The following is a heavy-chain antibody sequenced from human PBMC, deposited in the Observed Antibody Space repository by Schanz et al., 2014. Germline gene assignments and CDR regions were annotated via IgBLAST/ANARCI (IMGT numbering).Heavy chain of an antibody. Sequence: HLVESGGGLIQPGGSLRLSCAASGFTFSYYNMNWVRQAPGKGLEWVSGILLRSGHRDYANSVKDRFIISRDRSSLYLQMNSLRAEDTAFYYCVKDLAPGGADVWGQGTTVTVSS. J-gene: IGHJ6*02. V-gene: IGHV3-9*01. D-gene: IGHD2-15*01. CDR1: GFTFSYYN. CDR3: VKDLAPGGADV. CDR2: ILLRSGHR.